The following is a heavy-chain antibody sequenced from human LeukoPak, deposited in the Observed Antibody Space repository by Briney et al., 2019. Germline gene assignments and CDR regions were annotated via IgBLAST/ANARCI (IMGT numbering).Heavy chain of an antibody. CDR1: GFTFSSYW. V-gene: IGHV3-30*03. CDR3: ASNYGDTYYYYYYMDV. Sequence: GGSLRLSCAASGFTFSSYWMSWVRQAPGKGLEWVAVISYDGSNKYYADSVKGRFTISRDNSKNTLYLQMNSLRAEDTAVYYCASNYGDTYYYYYYMDVWGKGTTVTVSS. CDR2: ISYDGSNK. D-gene: IGHD4-11*01. J-gene: IGHJ6*03.